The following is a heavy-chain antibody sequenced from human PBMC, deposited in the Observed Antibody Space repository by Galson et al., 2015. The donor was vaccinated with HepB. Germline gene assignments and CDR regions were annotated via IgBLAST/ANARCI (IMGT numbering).Heavy chain of an antibody. D-gene: IGHD2-8*01. V-gene: IGHV3-15*01. CDR2: IKSKADGGTT. CDR3: TTGLLYSLLVDF. Sequence: SLRLSCAASGFTFSYAWMNWVRQAPGKGLEWVGRIKSKADGGTTDYAAPVKGRFTISRDDSKNTLYLQLNSLKTEDTAVYYCTTGLLYSLLVDFWGQGTLVTVSS. J-gene: IGHJ4*02. CDR1: GFTFSYAW.